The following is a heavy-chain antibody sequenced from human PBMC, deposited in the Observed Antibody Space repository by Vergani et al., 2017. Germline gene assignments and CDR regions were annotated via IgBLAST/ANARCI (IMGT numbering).Heavy chain of an antibody. CDR1: GFTFSSYG. Sequence: QVQLVESGGGVVQPGRSLRLSCAASGFTFSSYGMHWVRQAPGKGLEGVAVIWYDGSNKYYADSVKGRFTISRDNSKNTLYLQMNSLRAEDTAVYYCARDLIVGAPVRGFDPWGQGTLVTVSS. V-gene: IGHV3-33*01. D-gene: IGHD1-26*01. J-gene: IGHJ5*02. CDR3: ARDLIVGAPVRGFDP. CDR2: IWYDGSNK.